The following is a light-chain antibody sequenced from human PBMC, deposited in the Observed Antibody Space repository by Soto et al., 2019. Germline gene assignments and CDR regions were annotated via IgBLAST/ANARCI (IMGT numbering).Light chain of an antibody. CDR2: GAS. J-gene: IGKJ4*01. Sequence: IVLTQSPGSLSLSPGERGTLSCRASQSVSSNFLAWYQEKPGQAPRLLIYGASSRASGIPDRFSGSGSVTDFPLILIMLETEDFEVYYCRQYRRSLGFAVGVGTQLEMK. CDR1: QSVSSNF. V-gene: IGKV3-20*01. CDR3: RQYRRSLGFA.